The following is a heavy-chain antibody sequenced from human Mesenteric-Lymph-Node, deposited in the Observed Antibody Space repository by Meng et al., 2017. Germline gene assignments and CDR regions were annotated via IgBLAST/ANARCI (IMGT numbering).Heavy chain of an antibody. CDR1: GGSISSGGYY. D-gene: IGHD3-10*01. CDR2: IHDSGST. CDR3: ARASYGSGSPLGESWFDP. Sequence: GHRQGSGTGLVKPSQTLSLTCTVSGGSISSGGYYWSWIRQHPGKGLEWIGYIHDSGSTYYNPSLKSRVTISADTSKNQFSLKLSSVTAADTAVYYCARASYGSGSPLGESWFDPWGQGTLVTVSS. V-gene: IGHV4-31*03. J-gene: IGHJ5*02.